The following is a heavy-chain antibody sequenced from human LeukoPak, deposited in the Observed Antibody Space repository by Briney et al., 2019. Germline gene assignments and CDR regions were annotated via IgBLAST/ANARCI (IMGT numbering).Heavy chain of an antibody. D-gene: IGHD3-22*01. CDR2: ISGSGGST. V-gene: IGHV3-23*01. CDR3: ARESLRGYYDSSGYYSYYFDY. J-gene: IGHJ4*02. Sequence: GGSLRLSCAVSGFTFSSYAMSWVRQAPGKGLEWVSAISGSGGSTYYADSVKGRFTISRDNSKNTLYLQMNSLRAEDTAVYYCARESLRGYYDSSGYYSYYFDYWGQGTLVTVSS. CDR1: GFTFSSYA.